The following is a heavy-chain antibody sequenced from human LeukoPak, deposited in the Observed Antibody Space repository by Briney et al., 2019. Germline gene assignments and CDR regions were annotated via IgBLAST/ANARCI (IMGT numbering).Heavy chain of an antibody. CDR2: VIPMFGTT. CDR3: STVGSSASDPYDY. Sequence: SVKVSCKASGGTFTSYGISWVRQAPGQGLEWMGGVIPMFGTTKYAQKFQGRVTITADQSTRTAYMEMSSLRSEDTALYYCSTVGSSASDPYDYWGQGTLVTVSS. CDR1: GGTFTSYG. J-gene: IGHJ4*02. D-gene: IGHD2-2*01. V-gene: IGHV1-69*13.